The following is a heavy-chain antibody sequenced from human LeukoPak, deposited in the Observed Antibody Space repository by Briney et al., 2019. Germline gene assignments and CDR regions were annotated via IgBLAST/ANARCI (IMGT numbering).Heavy chain of an antibody. J-gene: IGHJ5*02. V-gene: IGHV4-59*11. D-gene: IGHD1-1*01. CDR2: IYHNGNS. CDR1: GGSIRSHY. Sequence: SETLSLTCSISGGSIRSHYWSWIRPPPGKGLEWIGFIYHNGNSNYNPSLKSRVTISVDTSKNQFSLKVTSVTAADTALYYWARALTRVPGHWFDPWGQGTLVTVSS. CDR3: ARALTRVPGHWFDP.